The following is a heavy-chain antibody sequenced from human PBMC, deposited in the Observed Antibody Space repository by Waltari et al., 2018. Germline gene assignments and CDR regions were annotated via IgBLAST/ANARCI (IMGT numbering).Heavy chain of an antibody. CDR2: ISYDVSNK. CDR3: AKSGVLSDFDY. D-gene: IGHD3-10*01. CDR1: GFTFSSYG. Sequence: QVQLVESGGGVVQPGRSLRLSCAASGFTFSSYGMHWVRQAPGKGLEWVAVISYDVSNKYYADSVKGRFTISRDNSKNTLYLQMNSLRAEDTAVYYCAKSGVLSDFDYWGQGTLVTVSS. J-gene: IGHJ4*02. V-gene: IGHV3-30*18.